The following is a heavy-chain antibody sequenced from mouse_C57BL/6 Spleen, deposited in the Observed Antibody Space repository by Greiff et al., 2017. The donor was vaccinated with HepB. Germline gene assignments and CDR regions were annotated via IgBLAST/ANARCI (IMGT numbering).Heavy chain of an antibody. D-gene: IGHD1-1*01. J-gene: IGHJ4*01. CDR1: GFTFSDYG. CDR2: ISSGSSTI. CDR3: AREFYYGSSLELYAMDY. V-gene: IGHV5-17*01. Sequence: EVHLVESGGGLVKPGGSLKLSCAASGFTFSDYGMHWVRQAPEKGLEWVAYISSGSSTIYYADTVKGRFTISRDNAKNTLFLQMTSLRSEDTAMYYCAREFYYGSSLELYAMDYWGQGTSVTVSS.